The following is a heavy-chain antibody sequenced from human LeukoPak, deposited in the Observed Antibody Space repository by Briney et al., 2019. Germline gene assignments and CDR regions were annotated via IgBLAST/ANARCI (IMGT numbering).Heavy chain of an antibody. V-gene: IGHV3-23*01. CDR3: AKDQGVRADTCFDS. D-gene: IGHD3-10*01. Sequence: GGSLRLSCAASGFTFSSHAMNWVRRAPGKGLQWVSGIRGSADSTYYADSVKGRFTISRDNSKNTLYLQMNSLRVEDTAVYYCAKDQGVRADTCFDSWGQGTLVTVSS. CDR2: IRGSADST. CDR1: GFTFSSHA. J-gene: IGHJ4*02.